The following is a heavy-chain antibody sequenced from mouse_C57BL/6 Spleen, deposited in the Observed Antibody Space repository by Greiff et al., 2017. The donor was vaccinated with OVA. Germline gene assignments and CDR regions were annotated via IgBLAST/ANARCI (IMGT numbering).Heavy chain of an antibody. CDR3: VRHLDSSGSRFAY. Sequence: EVQLVESGGGLVQPKGSLKLSCAASGFSFNTYAMNWVRQAPGKGLEWVARIRSKSNNYATYYADSVKDRFTISRDDSESMLYLQMNNLKTEDTAMYYCVRHLDSSGSRFAYWGQGTLVTVSA. CDR1: GFSFNTYA. J-gene: IGHJ3*01. V-gene: IGHV10-1*01. CDR2: IRSKSNNYAT. D-gene: IGHD3-2*02.